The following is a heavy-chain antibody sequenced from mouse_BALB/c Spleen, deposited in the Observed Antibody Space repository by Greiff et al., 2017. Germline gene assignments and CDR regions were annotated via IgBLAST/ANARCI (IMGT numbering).Heavy chain of an antibody. V-gene: IGHV5-4*02. D-gene: IGHD1-1*01. CDR3: ARDYYGSSYAMDY. J-gene: IGHJ4*01. CDR2: ISDGGSYT. CDR1: GFTFSDYY. Sequence: EVQLQESGGGLVKPGGSLKLSCAASGFTFSDYYMYRVRQTPEKRLEWVATISDGGSYTYYPDSVKGRFTISRDNAKNNLYLQMSSLKSEDTAMYYCARDYYGSSYAMDYWGQGTSVTVSS.